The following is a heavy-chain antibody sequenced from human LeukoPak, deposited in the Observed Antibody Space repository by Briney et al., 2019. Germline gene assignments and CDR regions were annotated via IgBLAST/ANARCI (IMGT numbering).Heavy chain of an antibody. CDR2: IYYSGST. D-gene: IGHD4-17*01. CDR3: ARSRATVTTLDY. CDR1: GGSISSGGYY. J-gene: IGHJ4*02. Sequence: SQTLSLTCTVSGGSISSGGYYWRWIRQHPGKGLEWIGYIYYSGSTYYNPSLKSRVTISVDTSKNQFSLKLSSVTAADTAVYYCARSRATVTTLDYSGQGTLVTVSS. V-gene: IGHV4-31*03.